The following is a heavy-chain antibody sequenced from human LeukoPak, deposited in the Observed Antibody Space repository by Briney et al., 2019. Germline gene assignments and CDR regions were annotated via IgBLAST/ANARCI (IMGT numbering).Heavy chain of an antibody. CDR3: ARSGEFNVVVPAATGAFDI. V-gene: IGHV4-61*02. Sequence: SETLPLTCTVSGGSISSGSYYWSWIRQPAGKGLEWIGRIYTSGSTNYNPSLKSRVTISVDTSKNQFSLKLSSVTAADTAVYYCARSGEFNVVVPAATGAFDIWGQGTMVTVSS. J-gene: IGHJ3*02. CDR2: IYTSGST. D-gene: IGHD2-2*01. CDR1: GGSISSGSYY.